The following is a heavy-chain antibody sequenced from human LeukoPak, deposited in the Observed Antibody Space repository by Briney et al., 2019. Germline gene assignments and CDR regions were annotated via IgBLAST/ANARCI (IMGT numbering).Heavy chain of an antibody. V-gene: IGHV4-34*01. CDR2: INHSGST. CDR3: AVTDVDRGCSGGSCNYYFDY. Sequence: PSETLSLTCAVYGVSFSGYYWSWIRQPPGKGLEWVGEINHSGSTNYNPSLKSRVTISVDTSKNQFSLKLSSVTAADRAAYYCAVTDVDRGCSGGSCNYYFDYWGQGTLVTVSS. CDR1: GVSFSGYY. J-gene: IGHJ4*02. D-gene: IGHD2-15*01.